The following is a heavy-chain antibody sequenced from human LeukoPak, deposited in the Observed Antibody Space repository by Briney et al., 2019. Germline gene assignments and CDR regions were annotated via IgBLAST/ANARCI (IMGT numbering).Heavy chain of an antibody. CDR2: INPNSGGT. J-gene: IGHJ5*02. Sequence: RWASVKVSCKASGYTFTGYYMHWVRQAPGQGLEWMGWINPNSGGTNYAQKFQGRVTMTRDTSISTAYMELSRLRSDDTAVYYCARAQIPAAILVGFDPWGQGTLVTVSS. V-gene: IGHV1-2*02. D-gene: IGHD2-2*02. CDR1: GYTFTGYY. CDR3: ARAQIPAAILVGFDP.